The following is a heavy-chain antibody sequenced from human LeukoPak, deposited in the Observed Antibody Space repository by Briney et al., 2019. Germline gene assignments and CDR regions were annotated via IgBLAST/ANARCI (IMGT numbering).Heavy chain of an antibody. Sequence: ASVKVSCKASGYTFTSYGISWVRQAPGQGLEWMGWISAYNGNTNYAQKLQGRVTVTTDTSTSTAYMELRSLRSDDTAVYYCARAERSYDILAGYSPSWFDPWGQGTLVTVSS. V-gene: IGHV1-18*01. CDR1: GYTFTSYG. D-gene: IGHD3-9*01. CDR3: ARAERSYDILAGYSPSWFDP. CDR2: ISAYNGNT. J-gene: IGHJ5*02.